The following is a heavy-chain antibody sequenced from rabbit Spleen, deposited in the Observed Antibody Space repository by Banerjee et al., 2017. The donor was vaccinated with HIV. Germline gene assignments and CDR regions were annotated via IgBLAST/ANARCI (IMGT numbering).Heavy chain of an antibody. J-gene: IGHJ4*01. CDR1: GFSFSSSYY. D-gene: IGHD5-1*01. V-gene: IGHV1S45*01. CDR3: ARDVGGGINYGSATFNL. CDR2: IYAGSSSSGST. Sequence: QEQLVESGGGLVQPEGSLTLTCTASGFSFSSSYYMCWVRQAPGKGLEWIACIYAGSSSSGSTHYASWAKGRFTISKTSSTTVTLQMTSLTAADTATYFCARDVGGGINYGSATFNLWGPGTLVTVS.